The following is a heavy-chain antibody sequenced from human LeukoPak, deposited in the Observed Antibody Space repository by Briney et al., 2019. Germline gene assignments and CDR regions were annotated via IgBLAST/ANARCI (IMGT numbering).Heavy chain of an antibody. CDR2: IDPNSGGT. Sequence: ASVKVSCKASDYIFSGHFIHWVRQAPGQGLEWIGRIDPNSGGTSFAPKFQGRVTMTRDTSISTAYMELSRLRSDDSAVYYCTRDLSIFGVVIIDYYYYGMDVWGQGTTVTVSS. D-gene: IGHD3-3*01. CDR3: TRDLSIFGVVIIDYYYYGMDV. V-gene: IGHV1-2*06. CDR1: DYIFSGHF. J-gene: IGHJ6*02.